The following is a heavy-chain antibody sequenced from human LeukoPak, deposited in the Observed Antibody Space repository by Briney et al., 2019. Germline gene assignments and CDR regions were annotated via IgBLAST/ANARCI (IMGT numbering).Heavy chain of an antibody. J-gene: IGHJ4*02. Sequence: SETLSLTCAVSGYSISSGYYWGWIRQPPGKGLEWIGSIYHRGSTYYNPSLKSRVTISVDTSKNQFSLKLSSVTAADTAVYYCARSVFPDIVVVPAAAYDYWGQGTLVTVSS. CDR3: ARSVFPDIVVVPAAAYDY. CDR1: GYSISSGYY. V-gene: IGHV4-38-2*01. D-gene: IGHD2-2*01. CDR2: IYHRGST.